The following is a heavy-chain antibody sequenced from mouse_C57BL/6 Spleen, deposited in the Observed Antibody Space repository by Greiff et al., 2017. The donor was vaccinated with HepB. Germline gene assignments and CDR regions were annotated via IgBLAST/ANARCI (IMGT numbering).Heavy chain of an antibody. Sequence: VKLMESGPGLVQPSQSLSITCTVSGFSLTSYGVHWVRQSPGKGLEWLGVIWSGGSTDYNAAFISRLIISKDNSKNQVYFKMNSLQADDTAIYYCARRGGYYVDYAMDYWGQGTSVTVSS. CDR3: ARRGGYYVDYAMDY. CDR2: IWSGGST. CDR1: GFSLTSYG. D-gene: IGHD2-3*01. V-gene: IGHV2-2*01. J-gene: IGHJ4*01.